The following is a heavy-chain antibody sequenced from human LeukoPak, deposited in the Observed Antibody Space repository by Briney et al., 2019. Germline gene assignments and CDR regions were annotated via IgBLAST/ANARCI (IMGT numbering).Heavy chain of an antibody. J-gene: IGHJ4*02. D-gene: IGHD3-10*01. V-gene: IGHV3-30*02. CDR3: ARSLTMVRGYDY. CDR1: GFTVSSNY. CDR2: TQYDGSIK. Sequence: PGGSLRLSCAASGFTVSSNYMSWVRQAPGKGLEWVTFTQYDGSIKYYADSVKGRFTISRDNSKNTLYLQMNSLGAEDTAVYYCARSLTMVRGYDYWGQGTLVAVSS.